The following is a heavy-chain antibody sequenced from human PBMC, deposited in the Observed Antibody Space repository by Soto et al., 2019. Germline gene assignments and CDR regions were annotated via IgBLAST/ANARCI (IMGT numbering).Heavy chain of an antibody. CDR3: ARDLTDYIWGSYRPLYYFDY. D-gene: IGHD3-16*02. J-gene: IGHJ4*02. CDR1: GYTFTSYA. CDR2: INAGNGNT. V-gene: IGHV1-3*01. Sequence: QVQLVQSGAEVKKPGASVKVSCKASGYTFTSYAMHWVRQAPGQRLEWMGWINAGNGNTKYSQKFQGRVTITRDTSAITAYMELSSLRSEDTAVYYCARDLTDYIWGSYRPLYYFDYWGQGTLVTVSS.